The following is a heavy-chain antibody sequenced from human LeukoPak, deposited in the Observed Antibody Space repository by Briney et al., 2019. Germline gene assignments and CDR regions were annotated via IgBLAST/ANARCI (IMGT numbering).Heavy chain of an antibody. CDR3: TRHTGYYSSAVFDY. J-gene: IGHJ4*02. CDR2: ISGSGGST. V-gene: IGHV3-23*01. CDR1: GFTFNNYA. Sequence: PGGSLRLSCAASGFTFNNYAMSWVRQAPGKGLEWVSAISGSGGSTYYVGSVKGRLTISRDNSKNTLYLQVNSLRAEDTAVYYCTRHTGYYSSAVFDYWGQGTLVTVSS. D-gene: IGHD3-9*01.